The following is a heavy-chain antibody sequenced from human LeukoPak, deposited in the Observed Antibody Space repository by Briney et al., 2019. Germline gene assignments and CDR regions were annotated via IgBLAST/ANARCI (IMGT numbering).Heavy chain of an antibody. CDR2: IRYDGSDK. CDR3: AKDTPTTGYHLDS. V-gene: IGHV3-30*02. Sequence: GGSLRLSCAASGFTLRGYGMHWVRQAPGKGLDWVAFIRYDGSDKSYADSVKGRFTISRDNSENTLYLQINSLRVEDTAVYCCAKDTPTTGYHLDSWGQGTLVTVSS. CDR1: GFTLRGYG. J-gene: IGHJ4*02. D-gene: IGHD1-1*01.